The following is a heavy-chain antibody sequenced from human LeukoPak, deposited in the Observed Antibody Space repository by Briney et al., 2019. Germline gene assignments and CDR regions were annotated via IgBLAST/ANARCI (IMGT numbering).Heavy chain of an antibody. V-gene: IGHV3-43*01. D-gene: IGHD2-2*01. CDR3: AKGSVRDYYYYMDV. Sequence: GGSLRLSCAASGFTFDDYTMHWVRRAPGKGLEWVSLISWDGGSTYYADSVKGRFTISRDNSKNSLYLQMNSLRTEDTALYYCAKGSVRDYYYYMDVWGKGTTVTVSS. J-gene: IGHJ6*03. CDR1: GFTFDDYT. CDR2: ISWDGGST.